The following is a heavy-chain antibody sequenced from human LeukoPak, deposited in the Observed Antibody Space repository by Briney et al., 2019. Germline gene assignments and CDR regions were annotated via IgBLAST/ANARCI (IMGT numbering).Heavy chain of an antibody. CDR1: GFTFTTYA. CDR3: VNSRGAY. D-gene: IGHD3-10*01. CDR2: ISSSGINT. J-gene: IGHJ4*02. V-gene: IGHV3-23*01. Sequence: GGSLRLSCAASGFTFTTYAMSWVRQAPGKGLEWVSAISSSGINTYYADSVKGRFTIPRDNSKNTLYLQMHSVRADDTAVYYCVNSRGAYWGQGTLVTVSS.